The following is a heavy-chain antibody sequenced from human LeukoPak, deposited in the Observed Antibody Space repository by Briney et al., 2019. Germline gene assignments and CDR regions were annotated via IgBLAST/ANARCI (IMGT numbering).Heavy chain of an antibody. D-gene: IGHD3-22*01. CDR3: ARVVRSPVVVITDYYYYMDV. CDR2: IIPIFGTA. CDR1: GGTLSSYA. Sequence: ASVKVSCKASGGTLSSYAISWVRQAPGQGLEWMGGIIPIFGTANYAQKFQGRVTITTDESTSTAYMELSSLRSEDTAVYYCARVVRSPVVVITDYYYYMDVWGKGTTVTVSS. J-gene: IGHJ6*03. V-gene: IGHV1-69*05.